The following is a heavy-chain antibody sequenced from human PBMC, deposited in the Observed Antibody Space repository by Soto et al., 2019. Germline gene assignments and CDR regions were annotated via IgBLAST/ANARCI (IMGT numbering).Heavy chain of an antibody. V-gene: IGHV3-30*18. CDR2: ISYDGSNK. D-gene: IGHD2-15*01. CDR1: GFTFSSYG. Sequence: GGSLRLSCAASGFTFSSYGMHWVRQAPGKGLEWVAVISYDGSNKYYADSVKGRFTISRDNSKNTLYLQMNSLRAEDTAVYYCAKDAVVVAATPYLSYWGQGTLVTVSS. CDR3: AKDAVVVAATPYLSY. J-gene: IGHJ4*02.